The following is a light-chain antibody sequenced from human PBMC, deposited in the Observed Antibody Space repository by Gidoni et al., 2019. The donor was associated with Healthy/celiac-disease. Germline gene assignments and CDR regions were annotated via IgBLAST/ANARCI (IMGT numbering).Light chain of an antibody. V-gene: IGKV1-9*01. CDR3: QQLNSYPPT. CDR1: QGISSY. CDR2: AAS. J-gene: IGKJ4*01. Sequence: IQLTQSPSFLSASVGDRVTITCRASQGISSYLACYQQKPGKAPKLLIYAASTMQRGVPSRFSGSGSGTEFTLTISSLQPEDFATDYCQQLNSYPPTFGGGTKVEIK.